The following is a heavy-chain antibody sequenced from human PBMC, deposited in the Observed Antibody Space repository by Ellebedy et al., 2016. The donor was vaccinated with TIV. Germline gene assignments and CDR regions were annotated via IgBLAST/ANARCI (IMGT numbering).Heavy chain of an antibody. D-gene: IGHD3-22*01. Sequence: SVKVSXXASGGTFSSYAISWVRQAPGQGLEWMGGIIPIFDTANYAQKFQGRVTITADESTSTAYMELSSLRSEDTAVYYCARGGDSSGYYPEPFDYWGQGTLVTVSS. J-gene: IGHJ4*02. V-gene: IGHV1-69*13. CDR1: GGTFSSYA. CDR3: ARGGDSSGYYPEPFDY. CDR2: IIPIFDTA.